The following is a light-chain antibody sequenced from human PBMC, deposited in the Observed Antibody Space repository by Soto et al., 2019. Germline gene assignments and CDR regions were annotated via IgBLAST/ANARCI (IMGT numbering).Light chain of an antibody. CDR1: QAINTY. CDR3: QQSYSTLLIT. V-gene: IGKV1-39*01. J-gene: IGKJ5*01. CDR2: GTS. Sequence: DIQMTQSPSFRSASVGDRVTISCRASQAINTYLNWYQQKPGKAPKLLIYGTSDLQNGVPSRFSGGGSGTDFNLTISSLQPEDFATYYCQQSYSTLLITFGQGTRLEV.